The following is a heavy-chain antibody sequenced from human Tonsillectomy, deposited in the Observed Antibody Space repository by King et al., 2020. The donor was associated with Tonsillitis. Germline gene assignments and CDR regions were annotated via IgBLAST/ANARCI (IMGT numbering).Heavy chain of an antibody. CDR2: IYTSGST. V-gene: IGHV4-4*07. CDR1: GGSISSYY. D-gene: IGHD3-22*01. Sequence: VQLQESGPGLVKPSETLSLTCSAAGGSISSYYWNWIRQPAGKGLVWIGRIYTSGSTNYNHSLKSRVTMSLDTSRNKLSLKLTSVTAADTAGYYCARSNPSYVHDYGGYYSDFWYVDLGGRGTLLTVSS. J-gene: IGHJ2*01. CDR3: ARSNPSYVHDYGGYYSDFWYVDL.